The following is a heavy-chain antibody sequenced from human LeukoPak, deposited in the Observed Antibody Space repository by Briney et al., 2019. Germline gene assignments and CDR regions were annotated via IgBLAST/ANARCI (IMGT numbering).Heavy chain of an antibody. CDR3: ARANFLYCSSSTCLFDY. Sequence: PLASLKVSCKASGYTFTDYYMHWVRQAPGQGFEWMGWINPNDGDTNYAQKFQGRVTMTRDTSISTAHMEVSRLRSDDTAVYYCARANFLYCSSSTCLFDYWGQGTLVTVSS. J-gene: IGHJ4*02. V-gene: IGHV1-2*02. D-gene: IGHD2-2*01. CDR1: GYTFTDYY. CDR2: INPNDGDT.